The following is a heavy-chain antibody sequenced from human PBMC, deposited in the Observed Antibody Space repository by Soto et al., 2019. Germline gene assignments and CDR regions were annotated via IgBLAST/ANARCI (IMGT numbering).Heavy chain of an antibody. D-gene: IGHD1-1*01. CDR3: ARKVRGNPRFDP. CDR2: IIPIFGTA. J-gene: IGHJ5*02. CDR1: GGTFSSYA. V-gene: IGHV1-69*13. Sequence: SVKVSCKASGGTFSSYAISWVRQAPGQGLEWMGGIIPIFGTANYAQKFQGRVTITADESTSTAYMELSSLRSEDTAVYYCARKVRGNPRFDPWGQGTLVTVSS.